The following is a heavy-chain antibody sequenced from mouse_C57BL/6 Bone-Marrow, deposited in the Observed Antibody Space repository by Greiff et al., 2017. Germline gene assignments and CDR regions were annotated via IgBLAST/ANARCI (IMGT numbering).Heavy chain of an antibody. Sequence: EVQLVESGGGLVQPKGSLKLSCAASGFSFNTYAMNWVRQAPGKGVEWVARIRSKSNNYATYYADSVKDRFTISRDDSESMLYLQMNNLKTEDPAMYYCVWGKTFAYWGQGTLVTVSA. CDR1: GFSFNTYA. V-gene: IGHV10-1*01. CDR3: VWGKTFAY. CDR2: IRSKSNNYAT. J-gene: IGHJ3*01. D-gene: IGHD2-1*01.